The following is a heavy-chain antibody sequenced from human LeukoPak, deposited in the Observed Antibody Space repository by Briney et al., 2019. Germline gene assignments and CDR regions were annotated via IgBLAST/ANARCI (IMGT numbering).Heavy chain of an antibody. CDR2: IIPIFGTA. CDR1: GGTFSSYA. J-gene: IGHJ4*02. Sequence: ASVKVSCKASGGTFSSYAISWVRQAPGQGLEWMGGIIPIFGTANYAQKFQGRVTITADESTSTAYMELSSLRSEDTAVYYCARGETATKAAIDYGGQGPLVPVPS. V-gene: IGHV1-69*13. CDR3: ARGETATKAAIDY. D-gene: IGHD5-18*01.